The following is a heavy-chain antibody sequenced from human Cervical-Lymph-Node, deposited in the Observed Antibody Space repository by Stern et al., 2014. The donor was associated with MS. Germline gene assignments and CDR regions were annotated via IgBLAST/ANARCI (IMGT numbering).Heavy chain of an antibody. J-gene: IGHJ5*02. CDR1: GGTFSSYG. CDR2: VIPILGTA. Sequence: DQLVESGAEVKKPGSSVKVSCKASGGTFSSYGISWVRQAPGQGLEWMGGVIPILGTANYAQKFQGRVTITADESTSTAYMELSSLRSEDTAVYYCARTDKYCSSASCSGNWFDPWGQGTLVTVSS. V-gene: IGHV1-69*01. D-gene: IGHD2-2*01. CDR3: ARTDKYCSSASCSGNWFDP.